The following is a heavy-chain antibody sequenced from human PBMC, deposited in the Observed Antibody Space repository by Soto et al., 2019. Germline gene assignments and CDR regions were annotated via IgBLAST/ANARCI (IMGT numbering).Heavy chain of an antibody. CDR2: IYHSGST. V-gene: IGHV4-30-2*01. Sequence: QLQLQESGSGLVKPSQTLSLTCAVSGGSISSGGYSWSWIRQPPGKGLEWIGYIYHSGSTNYNTSLKRRVTIAVDRSKNQYSLKLSSVTAADTAVYYSARASTTVTTLDYWGQGTPVTVSS. J-gene: IGHJ4*02. CDR1: GGSISSGGYS. CDR3: ARASTTVTTLDY. D-gene: IGHD4-17*01.